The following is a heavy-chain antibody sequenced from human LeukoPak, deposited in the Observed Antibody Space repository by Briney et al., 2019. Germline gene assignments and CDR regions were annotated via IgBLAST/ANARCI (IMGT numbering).Heavy chain of an antibody. CDR3: ARELRLGELSRAFDY. D-gene: IGHD3-16*02. Sequence: GGSLRLSCAASGFTFSSYAMHWVRQAPGKGLEWVAVISYDGSNKYYADSVKGRFTISRDNSKNTLYLQMNSLRAEDTAVYYCARELRLGELSRAFDYWGQGTLVTVSS. J-gene: IGHJ4*02. CDR1: GFTFSSYA. V-gene: IGHV3-30-3*01. CDR2: ISYDGSNK.